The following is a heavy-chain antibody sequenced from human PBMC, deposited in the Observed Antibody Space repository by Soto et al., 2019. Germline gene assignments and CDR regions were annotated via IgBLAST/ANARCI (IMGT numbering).Heavy chain of an antibody. D-gene: IGHD2-21*02. Sequence: QVQLVQSGAEVKKPGASVKVSCKASGYTFTSYGISWVRQAPGQGLEWMGWISAYNGNTNYAQKLQGRVTMTTDTSTSTASMELRSLRSDDTAVYYCARAVVSYCGGDCYEIFDIWGQGTMVTVSS. CDR2: ISAYNGNT. CDR3: ARAVVSYCGGDCYEIFDI. J-gene: IGHJ3*02. CDR1: GYTFTSYG. V-gene: IGHV1-18*01.